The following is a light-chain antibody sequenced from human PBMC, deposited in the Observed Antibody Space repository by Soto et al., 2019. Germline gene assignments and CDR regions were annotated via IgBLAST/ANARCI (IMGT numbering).Light chain of an antibody. CDR2: EVS. J-gene: IGLJ1*01. CDR3: SSYSSSSTV. CDR1: SSDVGSYNY. Sequence: QSALTQPASVSGSPGQSITISCTGTSSDVGSYNYVSWYQQHPGKAPKLMIYEVSTRPSGVSSRFSGSKSGNTAFLTISGLQAEDEADYYCSSYSSSSTVFGTGTKLTVL. V-gene: IGLV2-14*01.